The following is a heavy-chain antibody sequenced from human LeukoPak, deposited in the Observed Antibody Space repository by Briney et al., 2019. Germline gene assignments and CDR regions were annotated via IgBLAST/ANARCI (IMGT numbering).Heavy chain of an antibody. CDR1: GGSISSDY. CDR3: ASADDRSVYYDKFFDY. J-gene: IGHJ4*02. Sequence: SETLSLTCTVSGGSISSDYCIWIRQPPGKGLEWIGYIYYSGSTNYNPSLKSRVTISVDTSKNQFSLKLSSVTAADTAVYYRASADDRSVYYDKFFDYWGQGTLVTVSS. CDR2: IYYSGST. V-gene: IGHV4-59*01. D-gene: IGHD3-22*01.